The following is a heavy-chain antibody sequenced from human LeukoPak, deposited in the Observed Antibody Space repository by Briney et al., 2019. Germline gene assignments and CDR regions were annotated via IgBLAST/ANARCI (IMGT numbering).Heavy chain of an antibody. CDR2: INWNGGST. CDR3: AREQWELLGNYYFDY. J-gene: IGHJ4*02. CDR1: GFTFDDYG. Sequence: RPGGSLRLSCAASGFTFDDYGMSWVRHAPGKGLVWVSGINWNGGSTGYADSVKGRFTISRDNAKNSLYLQMNSLRAEDTALYYCAREQWELLGNYYFDYWGQGTLVTVSS. V-gene: IGHV3-20*04. D-gene: IGHD1-26*01.